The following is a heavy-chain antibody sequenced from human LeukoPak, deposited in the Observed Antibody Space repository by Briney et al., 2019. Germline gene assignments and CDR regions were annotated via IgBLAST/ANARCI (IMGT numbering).Heavy chain of an antibody. CDR3: ARLRITIFGVVSPFDY. CDR1: GYTFTSYG. Sequence: ASVKVSCKASGYTFTSYGISGVRQAPGQGLEWMGWISAYNGNTNYAQKLQGRVTMTTDTSTSTAYMELRSLRSDDTAVYYCARLRITIFGVVSPFDYWGQGTLVTVSS. V-gene: IGHV1-18*01. D-gene: IGHD3-3*01. J-gene: IGHJ4*02. CDR2: ISAYNGNT.